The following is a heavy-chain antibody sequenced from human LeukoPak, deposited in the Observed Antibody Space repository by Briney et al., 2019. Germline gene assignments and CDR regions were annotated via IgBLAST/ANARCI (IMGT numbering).Heavy chain of an antibody. CDR3: TTEGSVLRFLEWFPTWLDFDY. D-gene: IGHD3-3*01. Sequence: PGGSLRLSCVGSGFTFSNAWMTWVRQAPGKGLEWVGRIKSKTDGGTTDYAAPVKGRFTISRDDSKNTLYLQMNSLKTEDTAVYYCTTEGSVLRFLEWFPTWLDFDYWGQGTLVTVSS. CDR2: IKSKTDGGTT. CDR1: GFTFSNAW. V-gene: IGHV3-15*01. J-gene: IGHJ4*02.